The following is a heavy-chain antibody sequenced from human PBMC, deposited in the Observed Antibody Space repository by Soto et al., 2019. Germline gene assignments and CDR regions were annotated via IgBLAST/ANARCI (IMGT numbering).Heavy chain of an antibody. J-gene: IGHJ4*02. CDR1: GYTFTSYA. D-gene: IGHD3-22*01. V-gene: IGHV1-3*01. CDR2: INAGNGNT. CDR3: ARKGGGSGYCFDY. Sequence: ASVKVSCKASGYTFTSYAMHWVRQAPGQRLEWMGWINAGNGNTKYSQKFQGRVTITRDTSASTAYMELSSLRSEDTAVYYCARKGGGSGYCFDYWGQGTLVTVPS.